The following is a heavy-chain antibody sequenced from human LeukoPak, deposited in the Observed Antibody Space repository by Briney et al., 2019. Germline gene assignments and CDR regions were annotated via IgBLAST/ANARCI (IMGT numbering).Heavy chain of an antibody. D-gene: IGHD6-13*01. CDR2: IFPGDSDT. CDR3: ARLPQLVRFLFDY. CDR1: GYTFTNYW. V-gene: IGHV5-51*01. Sequence: PGESLKISCKASGYTFTNYWINWVRQMPGKGLEWMGSIFPGDSDTRYSPSFQGQVTISADKSISTAYLQWSSLKASDTAMYYCARLPQLVRFLFDYWGQGTLVTVSS. J-gene: IGHJ4*02.